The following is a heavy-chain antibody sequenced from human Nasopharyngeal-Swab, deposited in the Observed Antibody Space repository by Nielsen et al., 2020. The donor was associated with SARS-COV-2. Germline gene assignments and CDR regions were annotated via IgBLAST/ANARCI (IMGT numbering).Heavy chain of an antibody. CDR2: ISAYNGST. D-gene: IGHD2-2*01. Sequence: WVRQAPGQGLEWMGWISAYNGSTNYAQKLQGRVTMTTDTSTSTAYMELRSLRSDDTAVYYCAREGGRGYCSSTSCHAWFDPWGQGTLVTVSS. J-gene: IGHJ5*02. CDR3: AREGGRGYCSSTSCHAWFDP. V-gene: IGHV1-18*01.